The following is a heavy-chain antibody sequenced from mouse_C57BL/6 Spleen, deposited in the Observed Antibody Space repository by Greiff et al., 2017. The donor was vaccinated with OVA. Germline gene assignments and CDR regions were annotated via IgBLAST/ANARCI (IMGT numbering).Heavy chain of an antibody. CDR2: INPNNGGT. V-gene: IGHV1-22*01. J-gene: IGHJ2*01. CDR3: APLITTVLDY. CDR1: GYTFTDYN. D-gene: IGHD1-1*01. Sequence: VQLQQSGPELVKPGASVKMSCKASGYTFTDYNMHWVKQSHGKSLEWIGYINPNNGGTSYNQKFKGKATLTVNKSSSTAYMELRSLTSEDSAVYYCAPLITTVLDYWGQGTTLTVSS.